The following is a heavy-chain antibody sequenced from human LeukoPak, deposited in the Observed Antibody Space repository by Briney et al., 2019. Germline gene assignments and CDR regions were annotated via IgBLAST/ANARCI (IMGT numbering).Heavy chain of an antibody. V-gene: IGHV3-23*01. Sequence: PGGSLRISCTTSTFTFSNYAMSWVRQAPGKGLEWVSAISGSGGSTYYADSVKGRFTISRDNSKNTLYLQMNSLRAEDTAVYYCAKDKDYYDSSGLDYWGQGTLVTVSS. J-gene: IGHJ4*02. D-gene: IGHD3-22*01. CDR2: ISGSGGST. CDR1: TFTFSNYA. CDR3: AKDKDYYDSSGLDY.